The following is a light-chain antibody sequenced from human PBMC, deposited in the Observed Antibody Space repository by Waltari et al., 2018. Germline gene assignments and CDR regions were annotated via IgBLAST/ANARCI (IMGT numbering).Light chain of an antibody. J-gene: IGLJ3*02. Sequence: QSALTQIPSVSGSPGQSVTISCTGTSSDIGHFHRVSWYQKAPGTAPTLFMYEFTNRPAGVPCRFSGSKSGNTASLAISGLQADDEADYYCLSYTTSDTWVFGGGTKVTVL. CDR2: EFT. CDR3: LSYTTSDTWV. V-gene: IGLV2-18*02. CDR1: SSDIGHFHR.